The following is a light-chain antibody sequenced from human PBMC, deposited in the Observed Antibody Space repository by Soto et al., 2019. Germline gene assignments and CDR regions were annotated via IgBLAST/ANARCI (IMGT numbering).Light chain of an antibody. CDR1: RSDVGGYNY. J-gene: IGLJ3*02. CDR2: EVS. CDR3: SSYTTSGTPV. V-gene: IGLV2-14*01. Sequence: QSALTQPASVSGSPGQSITISCTGTRSDVGGYNYLSWYQQHPGKAPRVMIYEVSNRPSGVSNRFSGSKSGNTASLTISGLQAEDEADYFCSSYTTSGTPVFGGGTQLTVL.